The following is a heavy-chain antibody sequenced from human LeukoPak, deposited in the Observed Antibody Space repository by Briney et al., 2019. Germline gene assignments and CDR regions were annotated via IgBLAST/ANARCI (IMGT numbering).Heavy chain of an antibody. CDR3: ARPYYDSSGYYGFDP. V-gene: IGHV1-2*02. Sequence: ASVKVSCKASGGTFSSYAISWVRQAPGQGLEWMGWINPNSGGTNYAQKFQGRVTMTRDTSISTAYMELSRLRSDDTAVYYCARPYYDSSGYYGFDPWGQGTLVTVSS. CDR2: INPNSGGT. CDR1: GGTFSSYA. J-gene: IGHJ5*02. D-gene: IGHD3-22*01.